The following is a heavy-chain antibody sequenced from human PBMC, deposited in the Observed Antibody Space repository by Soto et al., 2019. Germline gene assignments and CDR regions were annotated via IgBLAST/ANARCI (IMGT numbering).Heavy chain of an antibody. V-gene: IGHV3-15*01. CDR3: ATRPTFSYVGPERYLQH. Sequence: EVQLVESGGGLVKPGGSLRLSCAASGFTFTNAWMSWVRQAPGKGLDWVGRIKSKADGGTADYAAPVKGRFTISRDDSKNTLFRQMTTLKTEDTAVYYCATRPTFSYVGPERYLQHWGKCTLVTVSS. D-gene: IGHD1-26*01. J-gene: IGHJ1*01. CDR1: GFTFTNAW. CDR2: IKSKADGGTA.